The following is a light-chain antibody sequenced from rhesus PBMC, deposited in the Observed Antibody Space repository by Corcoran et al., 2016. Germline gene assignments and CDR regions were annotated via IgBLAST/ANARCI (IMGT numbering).Light chain of an antibody. Sequence: DIQMTQSPSSVSTSVGDRVIITCRASQGISSYLAWYQQKPGKAPNLLIYYATTLKSGVTSRFRGSGSGTEFTLTSNSRQPEDFATYYCQQYNSLPLTFGGGTKVEIK. CDR1: QGISSY. CDR3: QQYNSLPLT. CDR2: YAT. J-gene: IGKJ4*01. V-gene: IGKV1-25*01.